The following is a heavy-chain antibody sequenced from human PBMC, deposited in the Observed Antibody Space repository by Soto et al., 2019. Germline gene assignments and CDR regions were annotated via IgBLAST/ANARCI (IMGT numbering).Heavy chain of an antibody. Sequence: GGSLRLSCAASGFTFSNYWMHWVRQSPGKGLVWVSRINSDETITSYADSVKGRFTISRDNAKNTLYLQMSSLRVEDTAVYYCARESEDLTSNFDYWGQGTLVTVSS. J-gene: IGHJ4*02. CDR1: GFTFSNYW. CDR2: INSDETIT. CDR3: ARESEDLTSNFDY. V-gene: IGHV3-74*01.